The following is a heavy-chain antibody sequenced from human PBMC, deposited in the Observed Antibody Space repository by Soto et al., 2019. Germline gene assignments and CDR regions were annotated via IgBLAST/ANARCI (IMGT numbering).Heavy chain of an antibody. CDR2: VSHDGRNT. CDR1: GFRFSSYA. Sequence: PGGSLRLSCRTSGFRFSSYAMHWVRQAPGKGLEWVAVVSHDGRNTHYADSVKGRFTISRDSSKNTVSLEMTSLRAEDTAVYYCAKGGRQWLVTSDFNYWGQGALVTVSS. D-gene: IGHD6-19*01. J-gene: IGHJ4*02. CDR3: AKGGRQWLVTSDFNY. V-gene: IGHV3-30*18.